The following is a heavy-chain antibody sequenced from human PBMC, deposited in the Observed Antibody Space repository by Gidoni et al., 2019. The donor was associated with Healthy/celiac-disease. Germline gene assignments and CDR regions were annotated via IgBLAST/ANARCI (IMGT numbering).Heavy chain of an antibody. CDR2: IYSGGST. D-gene: IGHD3-9*01. CDR3: ARANYDILTGYIDYFDY. CDR1: GFTVSYNY. Sequence: EVQLVESGGGLVQPGGSLSLSCATSGFTVSYNYMSWVRQAPGKGLEWVSVIYSGGSTYYADSVKGRFTISRDNSKNTLYLQMNSLRAEDTAVYYCARANYDILTGYIDYFDYWGQGTLVTVSS. V-gene: IGHV3-66*01. J-gene: IGHJ4*02.